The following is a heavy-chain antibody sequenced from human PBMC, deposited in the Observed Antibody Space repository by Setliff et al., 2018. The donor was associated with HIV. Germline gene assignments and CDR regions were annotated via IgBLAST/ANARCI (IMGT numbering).Heavy chain of an antibody. V-gene: IGHV4-34*01. D-gene: IGHD3-3*01. Sequence: ETLSLTCAVYGGSFSGYYWSWIRQTPGKGLERIGEIDHSGGTKYNPSLKSRVTISLDTSKNQSSLKLSSVTAADTAVYYCARARSWSGYYTGDNYYYMDVWGKGTTVTVSS. CDR3: ARARSWSGYYTGDNYYYMDV. CDR1: GGSFSGYY. J-gene: IGHJ6*03. CDR2: IDHSGGT.